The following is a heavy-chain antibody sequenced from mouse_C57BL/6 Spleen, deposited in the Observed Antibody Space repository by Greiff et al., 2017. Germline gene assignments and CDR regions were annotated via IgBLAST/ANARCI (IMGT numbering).Heavy chain of an antibody. CDR1: GFSLTSYG. CDR3: AKTYYYGSSYYAMDY. CDR2: IWRGGST. D-gene: IGHD1-1*01. Sequence: LQESGPGLVQPSQSLSITCTVSGFSLTSYGVHWVRQSPGKGLEWLGVIWRGGSTDYNAAFMSRLSITKDNSKSQVFFKMNSLQADDTAIYYCAKTYYYGSSYYAMDYWGQGTSVTVSS. V-gene: IGHV2-5*01. J-gene: IGHJ4*01.